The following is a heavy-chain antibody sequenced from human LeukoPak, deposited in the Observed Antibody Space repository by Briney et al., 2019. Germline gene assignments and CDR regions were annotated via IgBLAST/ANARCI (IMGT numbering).Heavy chain of an antibody. CDR3: ARYRALGYGMDV. CDR2: IYYSGSS. D-gene: IGHD1-26*01. Sequence: SETLSLTCTVSGASTSSYYWTWIRQPPGKELEWIGYIYYSGSSNYNPSLESRVTMSVDTSKNQFSLKLSSVTAADTAVYYCARYRALGYGMDVWGQGTRVTVFS. J-gene: IGHJ6*02. V-gene: IGHV4-59*08. CDR1: GASTSSYY.